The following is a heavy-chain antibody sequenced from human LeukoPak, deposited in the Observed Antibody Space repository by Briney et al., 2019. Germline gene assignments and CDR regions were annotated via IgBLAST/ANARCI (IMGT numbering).Heavy chain of an antibody. J-gene: IGHJ6*03. CDR2: INHSGST. V-gene: IGHV4-34*01. CDR1: GGSFSGYY. D-gene: IGHD3-22*01. CDR3: ARVGTTYYYDSSGYFRGNYYYYMDV. Sequence: KPSETLSLTCAVYGGSFSGYYWSWIRQPPGKGLEWIGEINHSGSTNYNPSLKSRVTISVDTFKNQFSLKLSSVTAADTAVYYCARVGTTYYYDSSGYFRGNYYYYMDVWGKGTTVSVSS.